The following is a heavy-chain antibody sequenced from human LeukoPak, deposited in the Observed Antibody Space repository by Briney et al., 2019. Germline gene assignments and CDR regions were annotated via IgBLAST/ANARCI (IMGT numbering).Heavy chain of an antibody. CDR3: ARKKATDYYYYYYGMDV. D-gene: IGHD5-24*01. J-gene: IGHJ6*02. Sequence: GGSLRLSCVASGFTFSSYWMHWVRQAPGKGLVWVSCINSDGSSTSYADSVKGRFTISRDNAKNTLYLQMNSLRAEDTAVYYCARKKATDYYYYYYGMDVWGQGTTVTVSS. CDR1: GFTFSSYW. V-gene: IGHV3-74*01. CDR2: INSDGSST.